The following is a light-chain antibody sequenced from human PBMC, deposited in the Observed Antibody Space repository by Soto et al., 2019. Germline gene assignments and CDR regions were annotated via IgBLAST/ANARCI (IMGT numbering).Light chain of an antibody. J-gene: IGKJ5*01. Sequence: DIQLTQSPSFLSASIGDRVTITCRASQGISSYLAWYQQKPGKAPQLLIYAASTLESGVPSRFSGSGSRTEFTIKISSLKPEDVATYYCPPVSSYPITFGQGTRLEIQ. CDR3: PPVSSYPIT. CDR1: QGISSY. CDR2: AAS. V-gene: IGKV1-9*01.